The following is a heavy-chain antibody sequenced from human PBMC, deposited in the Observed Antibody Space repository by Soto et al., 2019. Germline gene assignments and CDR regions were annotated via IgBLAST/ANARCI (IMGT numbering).Heavy chain of an antibody. Sequence: EVQLLESGGGLVQPGGSLRLSCAASGFTFSSYAMSWVRQAPGKGLEWVSAISGSGGSTYYADSVKGRFTISRDNSKNTLYLQMNSLRAEDTAVYYCAKSVEYYDFWSGPDNRFDPWGQGTLVTVSS. J-gene: IGHJ5*02. V-gene: IGHV3-23*01. CDR3: AKSVEYYDFWSGPDNRFDP. CDR1: GFTFSSYA. D-gene: IGHD3-3*01. CDR2: ISGSGGST.